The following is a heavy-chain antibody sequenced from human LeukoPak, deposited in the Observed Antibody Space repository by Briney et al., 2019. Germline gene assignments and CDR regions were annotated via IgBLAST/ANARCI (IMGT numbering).Heavy chain of an antibody. Sequence: PSETLSLTCTVSGYSISRGYHWGWVRQPPGKGLEWIGSVHQSGSTYYNPSLKSRLTISADTFKNQFSLKLDSVTAADTAVYYCARVNFTPDYWGQGTLVTVSS. CDR3: ARVNFTPDY. V-gene: IGHV4-38-2*02. J-gene: IGHJ4*02. D-gene: IGHD2/OR15-2a*01. CDR1: GYSISRGYH. CDR2: VHQSGST.